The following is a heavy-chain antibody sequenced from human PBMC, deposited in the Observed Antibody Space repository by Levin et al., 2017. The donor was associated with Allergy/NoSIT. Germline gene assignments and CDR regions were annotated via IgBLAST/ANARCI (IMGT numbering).Heavy chain of an antibody. J-gene: IGHJ3*02. Sequence: GGSLRLSCAASGFTLSNYWTTWVRQAPGKGLEWVTNINQDGSEKQYVDSVKGRFTISRDYANNSLYLKMSSLRADDTATDSCTRDPYDTGGYGGYGDIDIWGQGTMVTVSS. V-gene: IGHV3-7*01. CDR1: GFTLSNYW. CDR2: INQDGSEK. CDR3: TRDPYDTGGYGGYGDIDI. D-gene: IGHD3-22*01.